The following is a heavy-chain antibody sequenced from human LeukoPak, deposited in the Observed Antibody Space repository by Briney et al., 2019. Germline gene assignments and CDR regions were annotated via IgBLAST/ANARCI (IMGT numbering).Heavy chain of an antibody. D-gene: IGHD3-16*01. CDR1: GFTFSSYA. CDR3: ARDGLLGYFDY. V-gene: IGHV3-30*09. CDR2: ISYDGSNK. J-gene: IGHJ4*02. Sequence: GGSLRLSCAASGFTFSSYAMHWVRQAPGKGLEWVAVISYDGSNKYYADSVKGRFAISRDNSKNTLYLQMNSLRAEDTAVYYCARDGLLGYFDYWGQGTLVTVSS.